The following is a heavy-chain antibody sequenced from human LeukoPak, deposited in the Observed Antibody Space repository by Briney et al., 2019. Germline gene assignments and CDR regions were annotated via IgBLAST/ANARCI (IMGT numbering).Heavy chain of an antibody. J-gene: IGHJ4*02. V-gene: IGHV3-23*01. Sequence: PGGSLRLSCAASGFTFSSYGMSWVRKAPGKGLEWVSAVSGSGGSTYYADSVKGRFTISRDNSKNTLYLQMNSLRAEDTAVYYCAKGKASGWYIVDYWGQGTLVTVSS. CDR2: VSGSGGST. CDR3: AKGKASGWYIVDY. CDR1: GFTFSSYG. D-gene: IGHD6-19*01.